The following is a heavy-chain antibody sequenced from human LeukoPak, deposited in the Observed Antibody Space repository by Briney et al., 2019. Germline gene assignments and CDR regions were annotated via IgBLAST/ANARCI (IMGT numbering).Heavy chain of an antibody. J-gene: IGHJ4*02. CDR3: AKDREDNWNYDPFDY. D-gene: IGHD1-7*01. V-gene: IGHV3-23*01. Sequence: PGGSLRLSCAASGFTVSSNYMSWVRQAPGKGLEWVSAISGSGGSTYYADSVKGRFTISRDDSKNTLYLQMNSLRAEDTAVYYCAKDREDNWNYDPFDYWGQGTLVTVSS. CDR1: GFTVSSNY. CDR2: ISGSGGST.